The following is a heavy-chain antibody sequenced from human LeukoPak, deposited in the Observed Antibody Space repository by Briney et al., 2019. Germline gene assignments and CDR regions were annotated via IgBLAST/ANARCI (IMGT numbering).Heavy chain of an antibody. CDR3: ARAYSGSYYYGSDAFDI. CDR1: GFTFSSYS. V-gene: IGHV3-48*01. CDR2: ISSSSSTI. Sequence: GGSLRLSCAASGFTFSSYSMNWVRQAPGKGLEWVSSISSSSSTIYYADSVKGRFTISRDNAKNSLYLQMNSLRAEDTAVYYCARAYSGSYYYGSDAFDIWGQGTMVTVSS. D-gene: IGHD1-26*01. J-gene: IGHJ3*02.